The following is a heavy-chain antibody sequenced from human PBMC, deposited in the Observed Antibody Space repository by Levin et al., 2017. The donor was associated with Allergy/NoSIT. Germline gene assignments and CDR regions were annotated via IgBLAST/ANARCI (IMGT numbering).Heavy chain of an antibody. J-gene: IGHJ4*02. CDR2: IIPIFGTA. V-gene: IGHV1-69*13. CDR3: ARDVARDDSSSWHFDY. CDR1: GGTFSSYA. Sequence: ASVKVSCKASGGTFSSYAISWVRQAPGQGLEWMGGIIPIFGTANYAQKFQGRVTITADESTSTAYMELSSLRSEDTAVYYCARDVARDDSSSWHFDYWGQGTLVTVSS. D-gene: IGHD6-13*01.